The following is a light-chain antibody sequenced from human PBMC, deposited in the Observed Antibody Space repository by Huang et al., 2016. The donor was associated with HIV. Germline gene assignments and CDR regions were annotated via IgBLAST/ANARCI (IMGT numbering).Light chain of an antibody. Sequence: DIQMTQSPSSLSASPGVRVTLSCRANQDIGNFLAWYQHKPGGVPRLLIYGASTLQSEVPSRFSGRGSGTDFTLTITSFQPDDVATYYCQRYDSAPRAFGQGTKVEI. V-gene: IGKV1-27*01. J-gene: IGKJ1*01. CDR3: QRYDSAPRA. CDR2: GAS. CDR1: QDIGNF.